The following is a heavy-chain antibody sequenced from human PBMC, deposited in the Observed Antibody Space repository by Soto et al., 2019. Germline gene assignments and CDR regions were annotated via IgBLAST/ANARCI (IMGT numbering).Heavy chain of an antibody. CDR1: GGTFSSYR. CDR3: ARDSGAKLSSS. V-gene: IGHV1-69*13. CDR2: IVPIYRTA. J-gene: IGHJ4*02. D-gene: IGHD6-13*01. Sequence: SVKVSCKASGGTFSSYRLNWVRQARGQGLEWLGGIVPIYRTADYAQKFQGRVTITADESTRTVYMELSSLKSQDTALYYCARDSGAKLSSSWGQGTLVTVSS.